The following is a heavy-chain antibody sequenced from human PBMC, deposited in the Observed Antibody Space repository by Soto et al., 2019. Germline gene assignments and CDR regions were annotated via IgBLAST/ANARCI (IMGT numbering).Heavy chain of an antibody. J-gene: IGHJ4*02. D-gene: IGHD4-17*01. V-gene: IGHV3-9*01. CDR1: GFTFDDYA. CDR2: ISWNSGSI. Sequence: GGSLRLSCAASGFTFDDYAMHWVRQAPGKGLEWVSGISWNSGSIGYADSVKGRFTISRDNAKNSLYLQMNSLRAEDTALYYCAKGYGDYEDYFDYWGQGTLVTVSS. CDR3: AKGYGDYEDYFDY.